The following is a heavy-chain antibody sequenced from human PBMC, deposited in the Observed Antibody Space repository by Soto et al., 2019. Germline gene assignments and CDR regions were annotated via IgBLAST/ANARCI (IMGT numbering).Heavy chain of an antibody. Sequence: EVQLLESGGGLVQPGGSLRLSCAASGFTFSSYAMSWVRQAPGKGLAWVSAISGSGGSTYYADSVKGRFTISRDNSKNTLYLQMTSLRAEDTAVYYCAKDRIGSGWSLSSGLYYYYCMDVWGQGTTVTVSS. J-gene: IGHJ6*02. V-gene: IGHV3-23*01. CDR1: GFTFSSYA. CDR3: AKDRIGSGWSLSSGLYYYYCMDV. D-gene: IGHD6-19*01. CDR2: ISGSGGST.